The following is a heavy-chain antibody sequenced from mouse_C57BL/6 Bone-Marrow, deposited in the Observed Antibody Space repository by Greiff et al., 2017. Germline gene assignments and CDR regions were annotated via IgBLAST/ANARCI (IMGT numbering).Heavy chain of an antibody. J-gene: IGHJ3*01. CDR1: GYTFTDYY. D-gene: IGHD2-1*01. CDR3: ASGYYGTYACAY. Sequence: VQLQESGPELVKPGASVKISCKASGYTFTDYYINWVKQRPGQGLEWIGWIFPGSGSTYYNEKFKGKATLTVDKSSSTAYMLLSSLTSEDSAVYFFASGYYGTYACAYWGQGTLVTVSA. V-gene: IGHV1-75*01. CDR2: IFPGSGST.